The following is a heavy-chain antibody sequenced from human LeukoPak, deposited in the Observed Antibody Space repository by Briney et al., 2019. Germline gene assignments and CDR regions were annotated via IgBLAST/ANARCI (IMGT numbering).Heavy chain of an antibody. V-gene: IGHV3-33*01. D-gene: IGHD2-15*01. J-gene: IGHJ4*02. CDR2: IWYDGSIQ. CDR3: ARAGYCSGGSCYGSDY. Sequence: GGSLRLSCAASGFTFSSYGMHWVRQAPGKGLEWVAAIWYDGSIQYYADSVKGRFTISRDNYKNTLYLQMDSLRDQGTGDDDCARAGYCSGGSCYGSDYWGQGTLVSVSS. CDR1: GFTFSSYG.